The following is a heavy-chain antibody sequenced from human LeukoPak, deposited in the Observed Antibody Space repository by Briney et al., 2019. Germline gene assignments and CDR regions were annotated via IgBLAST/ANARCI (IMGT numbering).Heavy chain of an antibody. J-gene: IGHJ4*02. D-gene: IGHD3-16*01. Sequence: VASVKVSCKASGYTFTDYYMHWVRQAPGQGREWMGWINPSSGGTKYAQKFQGRVTMTRDTSISTAYMELSRLRSDDTAVYYCASMIGTSAFDYWGQGTLVTVSS. V-gene: IGHV1-2*02. CDR3: ASMIGTSAFDY. CDR1: GYTFTDYY. CDR2: INPSSGGT.